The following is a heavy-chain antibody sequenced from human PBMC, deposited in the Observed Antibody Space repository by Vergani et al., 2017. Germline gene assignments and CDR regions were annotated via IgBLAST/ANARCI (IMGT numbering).Heavy chain of an antibody. CDR2: MSSGDSI. CDR1: GFSFSNAW. Sequence: QVQLVESGGGLVKPGGSLRLSCAASGFSFSNAWMTWVRQGPGKGLEWISYMSSGDSIYYADSVKGRFTVSRDNTKNTLYLQMNSLRAEDTAVYYCARDFLTRVTTLDYYYMGVWGKGTTVTVSS. D-gene: IGHD1-1*01. J-gene: IGHJ6*03. V-gene: IGHV3-11*04. CDR3: ARDFLTRVTTLDYYYMGV.